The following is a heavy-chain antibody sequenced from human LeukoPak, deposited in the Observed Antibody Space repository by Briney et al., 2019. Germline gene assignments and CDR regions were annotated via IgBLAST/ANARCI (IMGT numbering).Heavy chain of an antibody. V-gene: IGHV3-23*01. J-gene: IGHJ3*02. CDR3: AKDKVWFGELLHDAFDI. D-gene: IGHD3-10*01. CDR2: ISGSGGST. Sequence: GGSLRLSCAASGFTFSSYGMSWVRQAPGKGLEWVSAISGSGGSTYYADSVKGRFTISRGNSKNTLYLQMNSLRAEDTAVYYCAKDKVWFGELLHDAFDIWGQGTMVTVSS. CDR1: GFTFSSYG.